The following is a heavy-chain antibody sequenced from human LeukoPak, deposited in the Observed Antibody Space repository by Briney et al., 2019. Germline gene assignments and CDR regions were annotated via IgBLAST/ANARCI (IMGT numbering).Heavy chain of an antibody. CDR2: ISSSSRYI. CDR1: GFTFSSYW. D-gene: IGHD2-21*02. J-gene: IGHJ2*01. CDR3: ARSVGLAYCGGDCYLNWYFDL. V-gene: IGHV3-21*01. Sequence: GGPLRLSCAASGFTFSSYWMHWVRQAPVKGLVWVSSISSSSRYIFYSDSLKGRFTISRDNAKNSLYLQMNSLRAEDTAVYYCARSVGLAYCGGDCYLNWYFDLWGRGTLVTVSS.